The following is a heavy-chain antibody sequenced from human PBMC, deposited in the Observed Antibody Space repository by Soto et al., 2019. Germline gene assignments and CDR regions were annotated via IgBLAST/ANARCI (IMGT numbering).Heavy chain of an antibody. J-gene: IGHJ5*02. CDR1: GGSFSVYY. CDR2: INHSGST. CDR3: AVGYYGSGSLGFDP. Sequence: SETLSLTCAVYGGSFSVYYWSWIRQPPGKGLEWIGEINHSGSTNYNPSLKSRVTISVDTSKNQFSLKLSSVTAADTAVYYCAVGYYGSGSLGFDPWGQGTLVT. D-gene: IGHD3-10*01. V-gene: IGHV4-34*01.